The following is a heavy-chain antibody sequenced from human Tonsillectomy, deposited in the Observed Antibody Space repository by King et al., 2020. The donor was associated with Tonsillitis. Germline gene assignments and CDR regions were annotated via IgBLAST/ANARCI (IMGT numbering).Heavy chain of an antibody. J-gene: IGHJ3*02. CDR2: SSWNSGDI. CDR1: GFTFDNYA. V-gene: IGHV3-9*01. Sequence: VQLVESGGGLVQPGRSLRLSCVASGFTFDNYAMHWVRQPPGKGLEWVSGSSWNSGDIGYADSLKGRFTIYRDNAENALYLQMNSLSVEDTALYYCARYIGYGGNSGGFDIWGQGTMVSVSS. D-gene: IGHD4-23*01. CDR3: ARYIGYGGNSGGFDI.